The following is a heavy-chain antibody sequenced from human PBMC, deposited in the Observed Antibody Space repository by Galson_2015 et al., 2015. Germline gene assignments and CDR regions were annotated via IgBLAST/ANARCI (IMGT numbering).Heavy chain of an antibody. V-gene: IGHV3-74*01. CDR1: AFSFSTYW. CDR2: INSDGSST. J-gene: IGHJ5*02. Sequence: SLRLSCAASAFSFSTYWMYWVRQAPGKGLVWVSRINSDGSSTSYADSVKGRFTISRDNAKNTLYLQMNSLRAEDTAVYYCARGGGTMVRGVTLLYNWFDPWGQGTLVTVSS. D-gene: IGHD3-10*01. CDR3: ARGGGTMVRGVTLLYNWFDP.